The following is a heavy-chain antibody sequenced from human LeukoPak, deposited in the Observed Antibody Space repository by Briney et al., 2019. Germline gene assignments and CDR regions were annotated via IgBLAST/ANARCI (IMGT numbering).Heavy chain of an antibody. CDR3: ARDKYSSSSYYFDY. D-gene: IGHD6-6*01. CDR2: IRGSGGST. J-gene: IGHJ4*02. Sequence: GGSLRLSCAASGFTFSSYAMSWVRQAPGKGLEWVSAIRGSGGSTHYADSVKGRFTISRDNSKNTLYLQMNSLRAEDTAVYYCARDKYSSSSYYFDYWGQGTLVTVSS. V-gene: IGHV3-23*01. CDR1: GFTFSSYA.